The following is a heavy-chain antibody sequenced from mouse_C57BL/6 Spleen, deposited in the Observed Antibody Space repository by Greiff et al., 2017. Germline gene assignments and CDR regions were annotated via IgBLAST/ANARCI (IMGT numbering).Heavy chain of an antibody. Sequence: QVQLQQSGAELATPGASVTLSCKASGYTFTSSWMHWVHQRPGQGLEWIGYINPSRGYTKYNQKFKDKATLTADKSSSTAYMQLSSLTYEDSAVYYCARPFYYGSRDGYFDVWGTGTTVTVSS. CDR3: ARPFYYGSRDGYFDV. J-gene: IGHJ1*03. D-gene: IGHD1-1*01. CDR2: INPSRGYT. CDR1: GYTFTSSW. V-gene: IGHV1-7*01.